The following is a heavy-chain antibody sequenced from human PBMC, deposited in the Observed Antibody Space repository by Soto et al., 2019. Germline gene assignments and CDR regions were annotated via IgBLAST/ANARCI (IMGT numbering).Heavy chain of an antibody. V-gene: IGHV1-69*13. CDR3: ASRILEWLLSNHYGMDV. D-gene: IGHD3-3*01. J-gene: IGHJ6*02. CDR1: GGTFSSYA. CDR2: IIPIFGTA. Sequence: SVKVSCKASGGTFSSYATSWVRQAPGQGLEWMGGIIPIFGTANYAQKFQGRVTITADESTSTAYMELSSLRSEDTAVYYCASRILEWLLSNHYGMDVWGQGTTVTVSS.